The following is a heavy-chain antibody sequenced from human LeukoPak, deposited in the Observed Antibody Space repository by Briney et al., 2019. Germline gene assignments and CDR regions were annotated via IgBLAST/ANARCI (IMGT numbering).Heavy chain of an antibody. CDR2: IYYSGST. CDR3: ARIDTDAFDI. Sequence: SETLSLTCTVSGGSISSSSYYWGWIRQPPGKGLEWIGSIYYSGSTYYNPSLKSRVTISVDMSKNQFSLKLSSVTAADTAVYYCARIDTDAFDIWGQGTMVTVSS. J-gene: IGHJ3*02. V-gene: IGHV4-39*01. CDR1: GGSISSSSYY.